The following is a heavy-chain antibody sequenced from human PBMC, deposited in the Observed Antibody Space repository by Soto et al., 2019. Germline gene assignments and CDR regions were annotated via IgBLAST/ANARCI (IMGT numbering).Heavy chain of an antibody. V-gene: IGHV3-23*01. J-gene: IGHJ4*02. CDR2: FVGSTGST. D-gene: IGHD1-1*01. Sequence: PGGSLRLSCAASGFTFSSYTMNWVRQAPGKGLEWVSTFVGSTGSTFYADSVKGRLTISRDDSKNTLYPQMNSLRAEDTAVYYCAKRHTTVATPANYFDYWGQRTLVTVSS. CDR1: GFTFSSYT. CDR3: AKRHTTVATPANYFDY.